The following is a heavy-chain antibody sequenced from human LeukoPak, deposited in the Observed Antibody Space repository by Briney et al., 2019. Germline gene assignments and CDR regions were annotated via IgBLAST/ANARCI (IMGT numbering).Heavy chain of an antibody. CDR3: AKARIASAGTGAFDV. Sequence: GGSLRLSCAASGFTVSSYGMSWVCQGPREGLEWVSAVSATDGSAQYAESVNGRFTISRDNSKTSLYLQMNSLRDEDTAVYYCAKARIASAGTGAFDVWGQGTMVTVSS. D-gene: IGHD6-13*01. CDR1: GFTVSSYG. V-gene: IGHV3-23*01. J-gene: IGHJ3*01. CDR2: VSATDGSA.